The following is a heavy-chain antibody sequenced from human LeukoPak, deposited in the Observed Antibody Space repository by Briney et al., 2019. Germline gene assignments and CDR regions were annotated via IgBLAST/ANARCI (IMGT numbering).Heavy chain of an antibody. CDR1: GGSISSSSYY. V-gene: IGHV4-39*02. D-gene: IGHD2-21*02. J-gene: IGHJ3*02. CDR3: ARDGGSRLAYCGGDCLDAFDI. CDR2: IYYSGST. Sequence: SETLSLTCTVSGGSISSSSYYWGWIRQPPGKGLEWLGSIYYSGSTYYNPSLKSRVTISVDTSKNQFSLKLSSVTAADTAVYYCARDGGSRLAYCGGDCLDAFDIWGQGTMVTVSS.